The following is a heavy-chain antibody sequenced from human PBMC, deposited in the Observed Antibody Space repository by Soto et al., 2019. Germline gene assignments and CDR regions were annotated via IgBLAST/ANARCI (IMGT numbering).Heavy chain of an antibody. CDR1: GYSISSGYY. J-gene: IGHJ5*02. CDR2: IYHSGST. Sequence: SETLSLTCAVSGYSISSGYYWGWIRHPPGRGLEWIGSIYHSGSTYYNPSLKSRVTISVDTSKNQFSLKLSSVTAADTAVYYCARVKTSSSYRWFDPWGQGTLVTVS. CDR3: ARVKTSSSYRWFDP. D-gene: IGHD6-6*01. V-gene: IGHV4-38-2*01.